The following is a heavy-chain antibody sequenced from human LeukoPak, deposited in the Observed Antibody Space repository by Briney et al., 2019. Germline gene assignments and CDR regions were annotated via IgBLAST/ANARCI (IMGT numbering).Heavy chain of an antibody. CDR1: EFTFSSYG. V-gene: IGHV3-30*18. D-gene: IGHD6-13*01. CDR2: ISYDGSNK. Sequence: TGGSLRLSCAASEFTFSSYGMHWVRQAPGKGLEWVAVISYDGSNKYYADSVKGRFTISRDNSKNTLYLQMNSLRAEDTAVYYCAKDDVTLGGVKPSSSWRYYYYGMDVWGQGTTVTVSS. CDR3: AKDDVTLGGVKPSSSWRYYYYGMDV. J-gene: IGHJ6*02.